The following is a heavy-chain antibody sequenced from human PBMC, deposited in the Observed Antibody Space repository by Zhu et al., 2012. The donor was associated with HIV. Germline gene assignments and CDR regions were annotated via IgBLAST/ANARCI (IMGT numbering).Heavy chain of an antibody. CDR2: IYYSGTT. V-gene: IGHV4-39*07. CDR1: GGSISGSTYY. Sequence: QVQLQESGPGLVKPSETLSLTCTVSGGSISGSTYYWGWIRQPPGKGLEWIGGIYYSGTTYYNPSLKSRVTISVDTPKNQFSLKLNSVTAADTAVYYCVREYTILITGRRVNWFDPWGQGTPVTVSS. CDR3: VREYTILITGRRVNWFDP. J-gene: IGHJ5*02. D-gene: IGHD3-3*01.